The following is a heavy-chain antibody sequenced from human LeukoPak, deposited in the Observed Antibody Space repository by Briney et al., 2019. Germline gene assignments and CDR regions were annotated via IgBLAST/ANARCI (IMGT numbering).Heavy chain of an antibody. CDR3: ARRPRITMVRGVKGNWFDP. CDR2: IYYSGST. V-gene: IGHV4-59*12. Sequence: PSETLSLTCTVSGGSISSYYWSWIRQPPGKGLEWIGYIYYSGSTNYNPSLKSRVTISVDTSKNQFSLKLSSVTAADTAVYYCARRPRITMVRGVKGNWFDPWGQGTLVTVSS. D-gene: IGHD3-10*01. J-gene: IGHJ5*02. CDR1: GGSISSYY.